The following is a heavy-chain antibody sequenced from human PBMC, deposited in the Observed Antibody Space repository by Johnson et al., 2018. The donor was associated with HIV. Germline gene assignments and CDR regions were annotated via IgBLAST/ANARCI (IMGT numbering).Heavy chain of an antibody. CDR1: GFTVSSNY. D-gene: IGHD3-16*01. V-gene: IGHV3-53*01. Sequence: VQLVESGGGLIQPGGSLRLSCAASGFTVSSNYMSWVRLAPGKGLEWVSVIYSGGKTYYADSVNGRFTISRDNSKNTLYLQMNSLRVEDTAVYYCARDRIWGYAFDIWGQGTMVTVSS. CDR3: ARDRIWGYAFDI. J-gene: IGHJ3*02. CDR2: IYSGGKT.